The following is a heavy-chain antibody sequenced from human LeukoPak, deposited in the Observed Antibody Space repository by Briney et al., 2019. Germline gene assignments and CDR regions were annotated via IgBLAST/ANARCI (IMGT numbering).Heavy chain of an antibody. CDR3: TRAAGITGTSRDNWFDP. D-gene: IGHD1/OR15-1a*01. CDR2: INSDGSAT. CDR1: GFSFTNYW. V-gene: IGHV3-74*01. Sequence: GGSLRLSCAASGFSFTNYWMHWVRQAPGKGLVWVSHINSDGSATRYADSVKGRFTISRDNAMNTLYLQMNSLRGEDTAVYYCTRAAGITGTSRDNWFDPWGQGTLDIVSS. J-gene: IGHJ5*02.